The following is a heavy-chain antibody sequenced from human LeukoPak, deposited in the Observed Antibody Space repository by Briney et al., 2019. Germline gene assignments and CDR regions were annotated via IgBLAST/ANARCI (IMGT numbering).Heavy chain of an antibody. V-gene: IGHV3-23*01. CDR3: AKDPLPHADPSTAFDY. CDR1: GFTFSNSA. D-gene: IGHD2-21*02. CDR2: ISDSGSKT. Sequence: GSLRLSCAASGFTFSNSAMTWVRQAPGKGLEWVSGISDSGSKTYYADSVKGRFTISRDNSKNTLYLQMTGLRVDDTAVYYCAKDPLPHADPSTAFDYWGQGTPVTVSS. J-gene: IGHJ4*02.